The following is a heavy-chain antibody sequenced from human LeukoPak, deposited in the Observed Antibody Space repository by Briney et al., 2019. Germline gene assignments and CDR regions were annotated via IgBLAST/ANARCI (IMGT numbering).Heavy chain of an antibody. CDR2: IKQDGSEK. V-gene: IGHV3-7*01. Sequence: QSGGSLRLSCAASGFTFSSYSMNWVRQAPGKGLEWVANIKQDGSEKYYVDSVKGRFTISRDNAKNSLYLQMNSLRAEDTAVYYCARDQGAVAGTGSFDYWGQGTLVTVSS. CDR1: GFTFSSYS. CDR3: ARDQGAVAGTGSFDY. J-gene: IGHJ4*02. D-gene: IGHD6-19*01.